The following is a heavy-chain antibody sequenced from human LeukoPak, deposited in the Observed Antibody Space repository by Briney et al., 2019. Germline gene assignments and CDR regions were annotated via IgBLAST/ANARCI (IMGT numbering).Heavy chain of an antibody. CDR1: GFTFSSYA. D-gene: IGHD6-19*01. Sequence: GSLRLSCAASGFTFSSYAMSWVRQAPGKGLEWVSAISGSGGSTYYADSVKGRFTISRDNSKNTLYLQMNSLRAEDTAVYYCAKAEYSSGWPVYDAFDIWGQGTMVTVSS. CDR3: AKAEYSSGWPVYDAFDI. V-gene: IGHV3-23*01. J-gene: IGHJ3*02. CDR2: ISGSGGST.